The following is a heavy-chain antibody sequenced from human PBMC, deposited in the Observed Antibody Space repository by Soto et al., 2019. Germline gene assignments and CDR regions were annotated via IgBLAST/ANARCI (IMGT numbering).Heavy chain of an antibody. CDR3: AKDGAAAETYYYYYYMDV. D-gene: IGHD6-13*01. J-gene: IGHJ6*03. CDR1: GFTFSSYA. Sequence: GGSLRLSCAASGFTFSSYAMSWVRQAPGKGLEWVSAISGSGGSTYYADTVKGRFTISRDNSKNTLYLQMNRLRAEDTAVYYCAKDGAAAETYYYYYYMDVWGKGTTVTVSS. V-gene: IGHV3-23*01. CDR2: ISGSGGST.